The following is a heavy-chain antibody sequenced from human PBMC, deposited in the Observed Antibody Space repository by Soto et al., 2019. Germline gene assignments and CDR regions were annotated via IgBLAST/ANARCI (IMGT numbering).Heavy chain of an antibody. V-gene: IGHV4-39*01. CDR2: IYYSGST. CDR1: GGSISSCSYY. Sequence: QLQLQESGPGLLKPSETLSLTCIVSGGSISSCSYYWCRIRQPPGKGLEWIGSIYYSGSTYYNSSLKSRVTISVDTSRNQFSLKPTSVTAADTAVYYCATLPHYGDPKAGFWGQGTLVTVSS. CDR3: ATLPHYGDPKAGF. D-gene: IGHD4-17*01. J-gene: IGHJ4*02.